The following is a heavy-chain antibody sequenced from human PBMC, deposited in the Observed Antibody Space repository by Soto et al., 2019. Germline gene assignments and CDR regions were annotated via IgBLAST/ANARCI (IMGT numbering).Heavy chain of an antibody. D-gene: IGHD3-16*01. CDR3: ARDRRVWDY. CDR1: GYTFTSFG. Sequence: QVQLVQSGAEVKKPGASVKVSCKASGYTFTSFGITWVRQAPGQGLEWMGWISVNNGNTNYAQKLQGRVTMTTDTYTSAAYMELRSLKSDDTAVYYCARDRRVWDYWGQGTLVTVSS. CDR2: ISVNNGNT. V-gene: IGHV1-18*01. J-gene: IGHJ4*02.